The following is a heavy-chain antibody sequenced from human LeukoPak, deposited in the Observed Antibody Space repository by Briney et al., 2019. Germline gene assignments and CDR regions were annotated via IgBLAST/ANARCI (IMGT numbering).Heavy chain of an antibody. CDR2: INSDGSTT. J-gene: IGHJ6*02. CDR3: ARGLTGINYYYGMDV. V-gene: IGHV3-74*01. D-gene: IGHD1-14*01. Sequence: GGSLRLSCAASGFTFSSHWMHWVRQAPGKGLVWVSRINSDGSTTTYADSVKGRFTISRDNSKNTLYLQMNSLRAEDTAVYYCARGLTGINYYYGMDVWGQGTTVTVSS. CDR1: GFTFSSHW.